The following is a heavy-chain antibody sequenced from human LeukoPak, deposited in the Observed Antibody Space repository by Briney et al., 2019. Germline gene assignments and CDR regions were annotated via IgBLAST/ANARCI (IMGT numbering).Heavy chain of an antibody. CDR3: TTYGSGRKFDY. CDR1: GFSFSDAW. V-gene: IGHV3-15*04. J-gene: IGHJ4*02. CDR2: IESKTDGGIT. Sequence: GGSHRLSCAASGFSFSDAWMSWVRQIPGKGLEWVGRIESKTDGGITDYAAPVKGRFTISRDDSTNTLYLQMNSLKSEDTAVYYCTTYGSGRKFDYWGQGILVTASS. D-gene: IGHD3-10*01.